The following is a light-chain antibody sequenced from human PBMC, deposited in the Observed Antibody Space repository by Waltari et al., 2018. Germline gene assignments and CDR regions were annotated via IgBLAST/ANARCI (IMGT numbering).Light chain of an antibody. CDR1: QSIGSS. Sequence: ETVVTQSPATLSVSPGERATLSCRTSQSIGSSLAWYQQRPGQAPRLLRYGASTRATGIPARFSGSGSGTEFTLTISSLQSEDFAVYYCQQYNNWPPVTFGQGTKVEI. V-gene: IGKV3-15*01. CDR2: GAS. J-gene: IGKJ1*01. CDR3: QQYNNWPPVT.